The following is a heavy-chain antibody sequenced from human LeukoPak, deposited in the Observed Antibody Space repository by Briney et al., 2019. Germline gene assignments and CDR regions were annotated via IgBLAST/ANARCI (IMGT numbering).Heavy chain of an antibody. Sequence: GGSLRLSCAASGFTFSSYWMSWVRQAPGKGLEWVANIKQDGSEKYYVDSVKGRFTISRDNAKNSLYLQMNSLRAEDTAVYYCAGSNSWYNYYYYMDVWGKGTTVTVSS. CDR1: GFTFSSYW. CDR2: IKQDGSEK. D-gene: IGHD6-13*01. CDR3: AGSNSWYNYYYYMDV. J-gene: IGHJ6*03. V-gene: IGHV3-7*01.